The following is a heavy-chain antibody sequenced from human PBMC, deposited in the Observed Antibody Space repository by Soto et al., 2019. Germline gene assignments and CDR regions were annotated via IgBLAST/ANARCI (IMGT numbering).Heavy chain of an antibody. CDR1: GGSISNYY. D-gene: IGHD5-18*01. V-gene: IGHV4-59*08. J-gene: IGHJ4*02. Sequence: PSETLSLTCPVSGGSISNYYWSWIRQPPGKGLEWIGYIYYSGSTNYNPSLTSRVTISVDTSKNQFSLKLSSVTAADTAVYYCARHRYSYGVYYFDYWGQGTLVTVSS. CDR2: IYYSGST. CDR3: ARHRYSYGVYYFDY.